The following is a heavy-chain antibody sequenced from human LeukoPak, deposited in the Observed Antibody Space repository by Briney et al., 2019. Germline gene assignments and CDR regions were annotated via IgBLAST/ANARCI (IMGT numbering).Heavy chain of an antibody. V-gene: IGHV3-48*03. CDR3: ASLDYGDSKDDY. Sequence: GGSLRLSCAASGFTFSSYEMNWVRQAPGKGLEWVSYISSSGSTIYYADSVKGRFTTSRDNAKNSLHLQMNSLRAEDTAVYYCASLDYGDSKDDYWGQGTLVTVSS. D-gene: IGHD4-17*01. CDR1: GFTFSSYE. J-gene: IGHJ4*02. CDR2: ISSSGSTI.